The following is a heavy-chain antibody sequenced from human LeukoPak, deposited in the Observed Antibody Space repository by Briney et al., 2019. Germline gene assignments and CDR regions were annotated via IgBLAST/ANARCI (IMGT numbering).Heavy chain of an antibody. CDR3: ARRIYSSSSVNY. Sequence: PSETLCLTCAVYGGSFSGYSWNWIRQPPGKGMEWIGEINHSGSTNYNPSLKSRVTISVDTSKNQFSLKLSSVTAADTAVYYCARRIYSSSSVNYWGQGTLVTVSS. D-gene: IGHD6-6*01. J-gene: IGHJ4*02. CDR1: GGSFSGYS. V-gene: IGHV4-34*01. CDR2: INHSGST.